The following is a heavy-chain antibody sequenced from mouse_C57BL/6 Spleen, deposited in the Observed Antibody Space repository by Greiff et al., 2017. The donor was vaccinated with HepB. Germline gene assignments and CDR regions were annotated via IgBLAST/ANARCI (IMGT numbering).Heavy chain of an antibody. J-gene: IGHJ2*01. CDR1: GYTFTSYW. CDR3: ARSGDGGDY. CDR2: IDPSDSYT. D-gene: IGHD3-1*01. Sequence: QVHVKQPGAELVRPGTSVKLSCKASGYTFTSYWMHWVKQRPGQGLEWIGVIDPSDSYTNYNQKFKGKATLTVDTSSSTAYMQLSSLTSEDSAVYYCARSGDGGDYWGQGTTLTVSS. V-gene: IGHV1-59*01.